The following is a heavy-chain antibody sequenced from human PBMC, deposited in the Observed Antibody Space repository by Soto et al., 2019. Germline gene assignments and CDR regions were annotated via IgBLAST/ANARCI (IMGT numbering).Heavy chain of an antibody. V-gene: IGHV3-23*01. J-gene: IGHJ4*02. Sequence: XESLSLSCAAFGFDFNKYAMTWVRQAPGKGLQWVSSITSNGDSTYYADSVKGRFTTSRDNSKNTLYLQMNSLRADDTAVFYCAKDYTSYTTSPFYFDSWGQGTLVTVSS. CDR2: ITSNGDST. CDR3: AKDYTSYTTSPFYFDS. D-gene: IGHD2-2*02. CDR1: GFDFNKYA.